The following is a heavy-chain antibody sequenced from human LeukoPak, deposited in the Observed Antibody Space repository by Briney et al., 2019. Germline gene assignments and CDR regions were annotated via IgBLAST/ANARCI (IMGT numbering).Heavy chain of an antibody. CDR1: GDSVSSKSVA. Sequence: SQTLSLTCAISGDSVSSKSVAWNWIRQSPSRGLEWLGRTYSRSRWYNDYAVSVKSRITINPDTSKNQFSLQLKSVTPEDTAMYFCARGVQPLHESDAFDIWGQGTMVTVSS. J-gene: IGHJ3*02. CDR3: ARGVQPLHESDAFDI. V-gene: IGHV6-1*01. D-gene: IGHD1-26*01. CDR2: TYSRSRWYN.